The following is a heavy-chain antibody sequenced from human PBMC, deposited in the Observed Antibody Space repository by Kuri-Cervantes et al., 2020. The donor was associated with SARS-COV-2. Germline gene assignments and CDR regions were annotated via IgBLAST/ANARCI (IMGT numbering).Heavy chain of an antibody. CDR2: INSDGSTT. Sequence: GGSLRLSCAASGFTFSSYWMHWVRQAPGKGLVWVPRINSDGSTTSYADSVKGRFTISRDNAKNTLYLQMNSLRAEDTAVYYCARISIWVVAATLFLAYYYYYGMDVWGQGTTVTVSS. CDR1: GFTFSSYW. J-gene: IGHJ6*02. CDR3: ARISIWVVAATLFLAYYYYYGMDV. D-gene: IGHD2-15*01. V-gene: IGHV3-74*01.